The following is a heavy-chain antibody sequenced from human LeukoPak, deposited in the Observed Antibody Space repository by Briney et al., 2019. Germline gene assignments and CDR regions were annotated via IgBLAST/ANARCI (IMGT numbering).Heavy chain of an antibody. CDR1: GFTFSSFG. D-gene: IGHD3-3*01. J-gene: IGHJ4*02. Sequence: PGGSLRLSCAASGFTFSSFGMHWVRQARGKGLEWVAVIWYDGSNKYFAESVKGRFTISRDNSKNTLYLQMNSMRAEDTAVYYCARRGDLEWLSVDYWGQGTLVTVSS. CDR2: IWYDGSNK. CDR3: ARRGDLEWLSVDY. V-gene: IGHV3-33*01.